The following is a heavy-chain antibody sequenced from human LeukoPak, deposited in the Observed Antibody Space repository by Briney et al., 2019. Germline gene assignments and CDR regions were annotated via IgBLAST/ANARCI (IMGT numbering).Heavy chain of an antibody. V-gene: IGHV4-31*03. CDR2: IYYSGST. CDR3: ARGGSGCYYVDY. Sequence: SETLSLTCTVSGGSISRGGYYWSWIRQHPGKGLEWIGYIYYSGSTYYNPSLKSRVTISVDTSKNQFSLKLSSVTAADTAVYYCARGGSGCYYVDYWGQGTLVTVSS. CDR1: GGSISRGGYY. D-gene: IGHD3-22*01. J-gene: IGHJ4*02.